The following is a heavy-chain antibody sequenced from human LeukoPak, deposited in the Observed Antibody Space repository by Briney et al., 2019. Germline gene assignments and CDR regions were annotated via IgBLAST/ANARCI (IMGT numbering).Heavy chain of an antibody. J-gene: IGHJ4*02. D-gene: IGHD3-9*01. CDR1: GGTFSSYA. Sequence: SVKVSCKASGGTFSSYAISWVRQAPGQGLERMGGIIPIFGTANYAQKFQGRVTITADESTSTAYMELSSLRSEDTAVYYCARARYYDIFPDYWGQGTLVTVSS. CDR2: IIPIFGTA. CDR3: ARARYYDIFPDY. V-gene: IGHV1-69*13.